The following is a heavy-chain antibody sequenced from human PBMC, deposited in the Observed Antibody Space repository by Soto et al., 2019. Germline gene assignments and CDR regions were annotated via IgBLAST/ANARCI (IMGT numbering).Heavy chain of an antibody. CDR2: IYYSGST. CDR3: ARDYGGDY. V-gene: IGHV4-61*01. Sequence: QVQLQESGPGLVKPSETLSLTCTVSGVSVSSGSYYWSWIRQPPGKGLEWVGKIYYSGSTDYNPSLKSRVTISIDTSKSQFSLKLSSVTAADTAVYYCARDYGGDYWGQGTLVTVSS. D-gene: IGHD4-17*01. CDR1: GVSVSSGSYY. J-gene: IGHJ4*02.